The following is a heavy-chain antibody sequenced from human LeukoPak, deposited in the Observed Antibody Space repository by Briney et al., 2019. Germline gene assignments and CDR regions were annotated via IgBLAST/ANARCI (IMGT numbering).Heavy chain of an antibody. J-gene: IGHJ6*02. Sequence: ASVKVSCKASGYTFTSYGISWVRQAPGQGLEWMGWISAYNGNTNYAQKLQGRVTMTTDTSTSTAYMELRSLRSDDTAVYYCARDKRGGSCYFRRSNYYYGMDVWGQGTTVTVSS. V-gene: IGHV1-18*01. CDR2: ISAYNGNT. CDR1: GYTFTSYG. D-gene: IGHD2-15*01. CDR3: ARDKRGGSCYFRRSNYYYGMDV.